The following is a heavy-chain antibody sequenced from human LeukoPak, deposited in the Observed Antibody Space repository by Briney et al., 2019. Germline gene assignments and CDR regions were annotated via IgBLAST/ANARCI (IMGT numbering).Heavy chain of an antibody. D-gene: IGHD1-26*01. J-gene: IGHJ4*02. CDR3: ARGLVGATPRRGSYFDY. CDR2: IIPIFGTA. V-gene: IGHV1-69*13. Sequence: ASVKVSCKASGGTFSSYAISWVRQAPGQGLEWMGGIIPIFGTANYAQKFQGRVTITADESTSTAYMELSSLRSEDTTVYYCARGLVGATPRRGSYFDYWGQGTLVTVSS. CDR1: GGTFSSYA.